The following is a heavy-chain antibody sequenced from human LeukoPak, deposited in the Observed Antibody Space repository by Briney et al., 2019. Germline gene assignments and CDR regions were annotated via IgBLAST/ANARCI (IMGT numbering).Heavy chain of an antibody. CDR1: GFTFSSYA. V-gene: IGHV3-23*01. Sequence: GGSLTLSCAASGFTFSSYAMSWVRQAPGKGLEWVSAISGSGGSTYYADSVKGRFTISRDNSKNTLYLQMNSLSAEDTAVYYCAKEDRITVAAHRRAFDYWGQGTLVTVSS. CDR3: AKEDRITVAAHRRAFDY. CDR2: ISGSGGST. J-gene: IGHJ4*02. D-gene: IGHD6-19*01.